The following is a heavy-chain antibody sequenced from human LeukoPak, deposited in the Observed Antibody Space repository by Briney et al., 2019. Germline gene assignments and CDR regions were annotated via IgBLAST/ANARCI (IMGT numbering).Heavy chain of an antibody. D-gene: IGHD2-2*01. Sequence: GGSLRLSCAASGFPFSRWAMTWVRQAPGTGLVWVSLINSDGSSTNYADSVKGRFTISRDNAKNTLYLQMNSLRAEDTAVYYCATDVPAVTIFGYWGQGTLVTVSS. CDR1: GFPFSRWA. CDR2: INSDGSST. V-gene: IGHV3-74*01. CDR3: ATDVPAVTIFGY. J-gene: IGHJ4*02.